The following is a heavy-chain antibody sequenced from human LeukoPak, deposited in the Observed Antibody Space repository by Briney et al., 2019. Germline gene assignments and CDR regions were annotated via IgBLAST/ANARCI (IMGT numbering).Heavy chain of an antibody. Sequence: GGSLRLSCAASGFTFSSYGMHWVRQAPGKGLERVAFIRYDGSNKYYADSVKGRFTISRDNSKNTLYLQMNSLRAEDTAVYYCAKVQEDIVVVPAAPTDYYYMDVWGKGTTVTVSS. J-gene: IGHJ6*03. V-gene: IGHV3-30*02. D-gene: IGHD2-2*01. CDR1: GFTFSSYG. CDR2: IRYDGSNK. CDR3: AKVQEDIVVVPAAPTDYYYMDV.